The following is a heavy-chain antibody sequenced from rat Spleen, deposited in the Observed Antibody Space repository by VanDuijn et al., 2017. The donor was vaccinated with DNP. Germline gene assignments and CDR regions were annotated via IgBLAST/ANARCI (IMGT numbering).Heavy chain of an antibody. V-gene: IGHV5-22*01. CDR3: VTQSGRG. D-gene: IGHD1-11*01. Sequence: EVQLVESGGDLVHPGRSLKLSCAVSGFTFSDFYMAWVRQAPKKGLEWVASISYEGSTTYYGDSVKGRCTISRDNAKSTLYLQMDSLRSEDTATYFCVTQSGRGWGQGVMVTVSS. CDR2: ISYEGSTT. CDR1: GFTFSDFY. J-gene: IGHJ2*01.